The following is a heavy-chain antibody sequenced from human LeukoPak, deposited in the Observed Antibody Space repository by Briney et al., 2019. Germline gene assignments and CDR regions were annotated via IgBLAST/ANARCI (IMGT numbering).Heavy chain of an antibody. J-gene: IGHJ1*01. CDR2: ISGSGGST. V-gene: IGHV3-23*01. CDR1: GFTFSSYA. Sequence: PGGSLRLSCAASGFTFSSYAMSWARQAPGKGLEWVSAISGSGGSTYYADSVKGRFTISRDNSKNTLYLQMNSLRAVDTAVYYCAKGPIEFLPQVAEYFQHWGQGTLVTVSS. D-gene: IGHD3-10*01. CDR3: AKGPIEFLPQVAEYFQH.